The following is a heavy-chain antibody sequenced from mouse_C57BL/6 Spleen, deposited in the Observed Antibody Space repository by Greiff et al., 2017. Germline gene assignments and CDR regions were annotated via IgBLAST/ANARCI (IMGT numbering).Heavy chain of an antibody. CDR3: ARLTGTTPFDD. CDR2: ISYDGSN. V-gene: IGHV3-6*01. D-gene: IGHD4-1*01. CDR1: GYSITSGYY. J-gene: IGHJ2*01. Sequence: EVTLQESGPGLVKPSQSLSLTCSVTGYSITSGYYWNWIRQFPGNKLEWMGYISYDGSNNYNPSLKNRISITRDTSKNQFFLKLNSVTTEDTATYYCARLTGTTPFDDWGQGTTLTVSS.